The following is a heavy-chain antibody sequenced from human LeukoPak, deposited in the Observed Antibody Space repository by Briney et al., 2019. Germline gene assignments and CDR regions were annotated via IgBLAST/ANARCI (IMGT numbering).Heavy chain of an antibody. CDR3: GKDPNGDYVCAFDM. Sequence: PGGSLRLSCAASRLTFSNYAMTWVRQAPGKGLEWVSSITGSGAGTYYADSVKGRFSISRDNSQNTLFLHMNSLGADDTAVYFCGKDPNGDYVCAFDMWGPGTMVTVSS. CDR1: RLTFSNYA. J-gene: IGHJ3*02. V-gene: IGHV3-23*01. CDR2: ITGSGAGT. D-gene: IGHD4-17*01.